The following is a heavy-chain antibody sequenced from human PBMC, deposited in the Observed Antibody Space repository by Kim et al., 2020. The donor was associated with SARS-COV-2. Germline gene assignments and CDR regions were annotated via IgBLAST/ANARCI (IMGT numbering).Heavy chain of an antibody. D-gene: IGHD3-16*01. Sequence: GGSLRLSCAASGFTVSSNYMTWVRQAPGKGLEWVSVIYSGGSTYYVDSVKGRFTISRDNSKNTVYLQMSSLRAEDTAVYYCARRFYAMDVWGQGTTVTVSS. CDR1: GFTVSSNY. CDR2: IYSGGST. J-gene: IGHJ6*02. CDR3: ARRFYAMDV. V-gene: IGHV3-53*01.